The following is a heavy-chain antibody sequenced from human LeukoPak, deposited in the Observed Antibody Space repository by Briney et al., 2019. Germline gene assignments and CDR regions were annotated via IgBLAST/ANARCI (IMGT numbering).Heavy chain of an antibody. CDR3: ARNRGDPSYFDY. CDR1: GFTFNGYS. V-gene: IGHV3-21*01. CDR2: ISTSSSYI. Sequence: GSLRLSCTASGFTFNGYSMNWVRQAPGRGLEWVSSISTSSSYIYYADSVKGRFTISRNNPKNSLYLQMNSLRAEDTAVYYCARNRGDPSYFDYWGQGTLVTVSS. D-gene: IGHD4-17*01. J-gene: IGHJ4*02.